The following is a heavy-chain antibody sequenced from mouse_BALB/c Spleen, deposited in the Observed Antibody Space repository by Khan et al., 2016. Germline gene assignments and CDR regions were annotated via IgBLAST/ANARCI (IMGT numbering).Heavy chain of an antibody. J-gene: IGHJ2*01. Sequence: EVQLQESGPGLVKPSQSLSLTCTVTGYSITSDYAWNWIRQFPGNKLEWMGYISYSGSTSYNPSLKSRISITRDTSKNQFFLQLNSVTTEYTATYYCARYYDYYFDYWGQGTTLTVSS. D-gene: IGHD2-4*01. CDR2: ISYSGST. V-gene: IGHV3-2*02. CDR1: GYSITSDYA. CDR3: ARYYDYYFDY.